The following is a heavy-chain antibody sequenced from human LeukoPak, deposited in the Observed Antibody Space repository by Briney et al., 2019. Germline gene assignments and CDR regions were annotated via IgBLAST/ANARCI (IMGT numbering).Heavy chain of an antibody. CDR3: ARGGQGDGYSADEAFDF. CDR2: TYYRSKWYN. CDR1: GDSVSGNSTA. D-gene: IGHD5-24*01. Sequence: SQTLSLTCAISGDSVSGNSTAYNWIRQSPSRGLEWLGRTYYRSKWYNDYAVSVKGRITFNSDTSKNQLSLHLNSVTPEDTAVYYCARGGQGDGYSADEAFDFWGQGTMVTVSS. J-gene: IGHJ3*01. V-gene: IGHV6-1*01.